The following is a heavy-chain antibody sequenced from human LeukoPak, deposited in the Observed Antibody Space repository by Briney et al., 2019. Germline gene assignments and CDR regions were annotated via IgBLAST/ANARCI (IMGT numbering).Heavy chain of an antibody. D-gene: IGHD6-13*01. CDR3: ARVIAAAGLPIIHAFDI. V-gene: IGHV4-59*01. J-gene: IGHJ3*02. CDR1: GGSISSYY. Sequence: SETLSLTCTVSGGSISSYYWSWIRQPPGKGLEWIGYIYYSGSTNYSPSLKSRVTISVDTSKNQFSLKLSSVTAADTAVYYCARVIAAAGLPIIHAFDIWGQGTMVTVSS. CDR2: IYYSGST.